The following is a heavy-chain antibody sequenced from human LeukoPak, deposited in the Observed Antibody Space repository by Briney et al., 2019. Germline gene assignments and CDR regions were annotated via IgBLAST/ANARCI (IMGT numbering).Heavy chain of an antibody. V-gene: IGHV1-18*01. D-gene: IGHD3-16*01. CDR1: GYTFTSYG. CDR3: ARDRGGAGLRYFDY. J-gene: IGHJ4*02. CDR2: ISAYNGNT. Sequence: ASVKVSCKASGYTFTSYGISWVRQAPGQGLEWMGWISAYNGNTKYAQKPQGRVTMTTDTSTSTAYMELRSLRSDDTAVYYCARDRGGAGLRYFDYWGQGTLVTVSS.